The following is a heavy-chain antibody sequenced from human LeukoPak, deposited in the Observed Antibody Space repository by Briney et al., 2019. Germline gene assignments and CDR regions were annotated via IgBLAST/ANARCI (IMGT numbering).Heavy chain of an antibody. V-gene: IGHV4-31*03. CDR2: IYYSGST. J-gene: IGHJ6*02. Sequence: PSETLSLTCTVSGGSISSGGYYWSWIRQHPGKGLEWIGYIYYSGSTYYNPSLKSRVTISVDRSKNQFSLKLSSVTAADTAVYYCARDRELWFGPDQADYGMDVWGQGTTVTVSS. CDR3: ARDRELWFGPDQADYGMDV. CDR1: GGSISSGGYY. D-gene: IGHD3-10*01.